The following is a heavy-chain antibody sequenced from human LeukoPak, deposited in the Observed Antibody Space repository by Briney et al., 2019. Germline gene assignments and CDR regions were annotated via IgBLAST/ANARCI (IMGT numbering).Heavy chain of an antibody. CDR3: ARDVGDEGNY. CDR1: GFTVSSNY. J-gene: IGHJ4*02. CDR2: IYSGGST. Sequence: GGSLRLSCAASGFTVSSNYMSWVRQAPGKGLEWVSDIYSGGSTYYADSVKGRFTISRDNSKNTLYLQMSSLRTADTAVYYCARDVGDEGNYWGQGTLVTVSS. V-gene: IGHV3-53*01. D-gene: IGHD3-16*01.